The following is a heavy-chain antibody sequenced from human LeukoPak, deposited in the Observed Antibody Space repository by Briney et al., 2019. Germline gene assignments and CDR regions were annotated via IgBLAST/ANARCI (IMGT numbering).Heavy chain of an antibody. V-gene: IGHV1-2*04. Sequence: GASVKVSCKASGYTFTGYYMHWVRQAPGQGLEWMGWINPNSGGTNYAQKFQGWVTMTRDTSISTAYMELSRLRSDDTAVYYCARDRASSSWTDHDAFDIWGQGTMVTVSS. CDR2: INPNSGGT. CDR3: ARDRASSSWTDHDAFDI. J-gene: IGHJ3*02. CDR1: GYTFTGYY. D-gene: IGHD6-13*01.